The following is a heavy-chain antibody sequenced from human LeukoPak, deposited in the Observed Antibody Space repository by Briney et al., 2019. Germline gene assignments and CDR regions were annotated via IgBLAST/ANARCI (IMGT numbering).Heavy chain of an antibody. CDR2: ISSSSSTI. Sequence: GSLRLSCAASGFTFSSYSMNWVRQAPGKGLEWVSYISSSSSTIYYADSVKGRFTISRDNAKNSLYLQMNSLRAEDTAVYYCARGVTIFGVDDGDYWGQGTLVTVPS. CDR3: ARGVTIFGVDDGDY. J-gene: IGHJ4*02. D-gene: IGHD3-3*01. CDR1: GFTFSSYS. V-gene: IGHV3-48*04.